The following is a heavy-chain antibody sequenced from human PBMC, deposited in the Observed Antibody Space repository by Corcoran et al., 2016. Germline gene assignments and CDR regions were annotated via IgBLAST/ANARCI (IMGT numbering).Heavy chain of an antibody. CDR3: ARDALRRYDY. CDR2: IKEDGTER. Sequence: VQLVESGGGLVQPGGSLRLSCVASGFTFGSYWMAWVRQAPGKGLEWVATIKEDGTERYYVDSVKGRFTISRDSAKDSMFLQMNRLRAEYTAVYYWARDALRRYDYWGHGILVSVSS. CDR1: GFTFGSYW. D-gene: IGHD3-16*01. V-gene: IGHV3-7*01. J-gene: IGHJ4*01.